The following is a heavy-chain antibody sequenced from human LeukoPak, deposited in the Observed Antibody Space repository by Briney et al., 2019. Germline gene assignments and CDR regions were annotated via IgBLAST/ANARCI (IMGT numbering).Heavy chain of an antibody. CDR3: ARLPLWFGEFGFDY. CDR2: IKHSGST. D-gene: IGHD3-10*01. V-gene: IGHV4-34*01. CDR1: GGSLSGYY. J-gene: IGHJ4*02. Sequence: SETLSLTCAVYGGSLSGYYWSWIRQPPGKGLKWIGEIKHSGSTNYNPSLKSRVTISVDTSKNQFSLKLSSVTAADTAVYYCARLPLWFGEFGFDYWGQGTLVTVSS.